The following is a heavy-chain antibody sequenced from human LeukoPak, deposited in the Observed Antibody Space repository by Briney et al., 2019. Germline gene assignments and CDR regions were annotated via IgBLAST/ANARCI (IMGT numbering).Heavy chain of an antibody. V-gene: IGHV3-66*01. Sequence: LSGGSLRLSCAASGFTVSSNYMSWVRQAPGKGLEWVSVIYSGGSTDYADSVKGRFTISRDNSKNTLYLQMNSLRVEDTAVYYCARDRQEGYCSSTSCYYYYGMDVWGQGTTVTVSS. CDR1: GFTVSSNY. D-gene: IGHD2-2*01. CDR3: ARDRQEGYCSSTSCYYYYGMDV. CDR2: IYSGGST. J-gene: IGHJ6*02.